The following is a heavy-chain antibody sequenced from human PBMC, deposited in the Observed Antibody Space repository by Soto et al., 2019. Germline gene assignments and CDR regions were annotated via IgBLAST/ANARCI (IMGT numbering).Heavy chain of an antibody. CDR1: GGSISSYY. V-gene: IGHV4-59*01. Sequence: QVQLQESGPGLVKPSETLSLTCTVSGGSISSYYWSWIRQPPGKGLEWIGYIYYSGSTNYNPSLKSRGTISVDTSKNQFSLKLSSVSAADTAVYYCAREDIVVVPAAMRGGGYFDYWGQGTLVTVSS. J-gene: IGHJ4*02. CDR2: IYYSGST. CDR3: AREDIVVVPAAMRGGGYFDY. D-gene: IGHD2-2*01.